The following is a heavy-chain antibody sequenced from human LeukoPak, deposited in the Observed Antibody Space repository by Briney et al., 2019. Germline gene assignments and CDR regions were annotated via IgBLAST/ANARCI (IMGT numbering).Heavy chain of an antibody. CDR1: IFSFSTFG. J-gene: IGHJ4*02. CDR2: IPYDGSDK. D-gene: IGHD4-17*01. Sequence: GGSLRLSCAASIFSFSTFGFHWVRQAPGKGLEWVAFIPYDGSDKYYADSVKGRFTVSRDSSKNTLYLHMNSLRVEDTAVYYCAKGLGDYDDFRLGFWGQGTLVTVSS. CDR3: AKGLGDYDDFRLGF. V-gene: IGHV3-30*02.